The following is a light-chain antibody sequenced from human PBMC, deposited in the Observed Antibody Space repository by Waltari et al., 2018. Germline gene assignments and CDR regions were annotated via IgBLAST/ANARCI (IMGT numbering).Light chain of an antibody. J-gene: IGKJ5*01. CDR1: QDIGNY. CDR3: QKSNSAPFT. CDR2: DAS. V-gene: IGKV1-27*01. Sequence: DIQMTQSPSSLSASVGDRVTITCRASQDIGNYLAWYQQKPGKVPKVLIYDASTLESGVPFRFSGSGSGTDFTLTILSLQPEDFATYYCQKSNSAPFTFGQGTRLEIK.